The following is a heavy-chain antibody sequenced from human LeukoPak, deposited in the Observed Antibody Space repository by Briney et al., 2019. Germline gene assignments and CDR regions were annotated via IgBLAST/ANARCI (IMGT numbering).Heavy chain of an antibody. CDR2: IYYSGST. CDR3: AREHIVPTRYFDY. J-gene: IGHJ4*02. CDR1: GGSISSYY. V-gene: IGHV4-59*12. D-gene: IGHD2-21*01. Sequence: SETLSLTCTVSGGSISSYYWSWIRQPPGKGLEWIGYIYYSGSTNYNPSLKSRVTISVDTSKNQFSLKLRSVTAADTAVYYCAREHIVPTRYFDYWGQGTLVTVSS.